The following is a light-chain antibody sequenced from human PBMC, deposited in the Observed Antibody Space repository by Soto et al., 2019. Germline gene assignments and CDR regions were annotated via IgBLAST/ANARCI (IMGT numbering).Light chain of an antibody. CDR3: QQSYRAPYT. J-gene: IGKJ2*01. V-gene: IGKV1-39*01. CDR1: QRISNF. Sequence: IQLTQSPSSLSASVGDRVTITCRASQRISNFLNWYQHKPGKAPNLLIYAASSLLSGVPSRFSGSGSETDITLTITRLQPEDFATYYCQQSYRAPYTFGQGTKLEIK. CDR2: AAS.